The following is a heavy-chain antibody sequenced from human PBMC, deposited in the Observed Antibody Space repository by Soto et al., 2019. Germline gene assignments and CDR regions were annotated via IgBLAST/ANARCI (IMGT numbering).Heavy chain of an antibody. CDR1: GDSVSSNSAA. J-gene: IGHJ3*02. D-gene: IGHD3-9*01. CDR2: TYYRSRWYN. V-gene: IGHV6-1*01. CDR3: ARDSDFILLTGPDAFDI. Sequence: LSQTLSLTCAISGDSVSSNSAAWNWIRQSPSRGLEWLGRTYYRSRWYNDYAVSVKSRIIINPDTSKNQFSLQLNSVTPEDTAVYYCARDSDFILLTGPDAFDIWGQGTLVTVS.